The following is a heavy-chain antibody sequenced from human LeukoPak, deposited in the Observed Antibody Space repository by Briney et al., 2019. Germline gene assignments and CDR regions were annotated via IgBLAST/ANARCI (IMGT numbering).Heavy chain of an antibody. D-gene: IGHD6-6*01. CDR1: GYAFISYS. CDR3: AREGGIARPPYLYYYIDV. Sequence: ASVKVSCKASGYAFISYSMNWVRQAPGRGLEWMGWINTYSANTNYAQEFQDRVIMTTDTSTSTAYMELRSLRSDDTAVYYCAREGGIARPPYLYYYIDVWGEGTTVTVSS. V-gene: IGHV1-18*01. J-gene: IGHJ6*03. CDR2: INTYSANT.